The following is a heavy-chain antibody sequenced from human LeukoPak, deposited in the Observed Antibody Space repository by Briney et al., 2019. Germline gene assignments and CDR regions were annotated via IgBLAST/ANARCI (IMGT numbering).Heavy chain of an antibody. Sequence: PSETLSLTCTVSGNSISSGDNYWSWIRQPAGKGLEWIGRIYTSGSTNYNPSLKSRVTISLDTSKNQFSLKLSSVTAADTAVYYCARGSYDDYYYYMDVWGKGTTVTIS. V-gene: IGHV4-61*02. D-gene: IGHD1-26*01. CDR1: GNSISSGDNY. J-gene: IGHJ6*03. CDR3: ARGSYDDYYYYMDV. CDR2: IYTSGST.